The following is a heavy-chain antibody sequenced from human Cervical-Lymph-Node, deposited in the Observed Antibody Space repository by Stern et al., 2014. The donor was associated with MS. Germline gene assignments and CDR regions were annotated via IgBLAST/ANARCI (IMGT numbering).Heavy chain of an antibody. V-gene: IGHV3-48*02. Sequence: EVQLVESGGHLVQPGGALRLSCAASGFSLRAYSMSWVRQAPGKGLEWLSFISTSGNTISYADSVGGLFTISRDMATNSLYLHMNSLRDEDTTVYYCARTWRENTFDSWGQGILVTVSS. CDR3: ARTWRENTFDS. CDR1: GFSLRAYS. CDR2: ISTSGNTI. J-gene: IGHJ4*02. D-gene: IGHD5-24*01.